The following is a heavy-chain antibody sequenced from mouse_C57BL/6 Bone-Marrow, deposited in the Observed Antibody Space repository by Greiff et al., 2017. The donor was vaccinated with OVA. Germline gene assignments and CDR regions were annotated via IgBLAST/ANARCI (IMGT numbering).Heavy chain of an antibody. V-gene: IGHV1-7*01. CDR2: INPSSGYT. D-gene: IGHD1-1*01. CDR1: GYTFTSYW. CDR3: ARHYGVGGYFDV. Sequence: VQLQQSGAELAKPGASVKLSCKASGYTFTSYWMHWVKQRPGQGLEWIGYINPSSGYTKYNQKFKDKAPLTADKSSSTAYMQLSSLTYEDSAVYYCARHYGVGGYFDVWGTGTTVTVSS. J-gene: IGHJ1*03.